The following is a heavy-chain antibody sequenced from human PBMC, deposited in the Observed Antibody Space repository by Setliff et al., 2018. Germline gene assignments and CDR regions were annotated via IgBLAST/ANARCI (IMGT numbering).Heavy chain of an antibody. CDR2: SSHSGST. D-gene: IGHD3-16*01. V-gene: IGHV4-34*01. CDR3: TRAKYIWGSSRYYYYGMDV. J-gene: IGHJ6*02. CDR1: GESFSNNY. Sequence: SETLSLTCSVYGESFSNNYWSWIRQPPGKGLEWIGESSHSGSTSYSPSLKSRLTMSVDTSKNQFSLQLTSVTAADTAVYYCTRAKYIWGSSRYYYYGMDVWGQGTTVTVSS.